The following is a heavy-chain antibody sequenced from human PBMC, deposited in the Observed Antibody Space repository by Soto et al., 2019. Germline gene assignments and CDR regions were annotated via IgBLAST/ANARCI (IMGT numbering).Heavy chain of an antibody. Sequence: GGSLRLSCAASGFTFSSYAMSWVRPAPGKGLEWVANIRQDGSEINYVDSVKGRFTISRDNTKNSLYLQMNSLRADDTAIYFFAWEVVVSRGASYFGYWGPGTLVTAPQ. D-gene: IGHD2-2*01. CDR1: GFTFSSYA. CDR2: IRQDGSEI. J-gene: IGHJ4*02. V-gene: IGHV3-7*04. CDR3: AWEVVVSRGASYFGY.